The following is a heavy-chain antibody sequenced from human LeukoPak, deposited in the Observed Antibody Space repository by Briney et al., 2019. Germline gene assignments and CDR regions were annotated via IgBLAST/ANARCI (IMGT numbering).Heavy chain of an antibody. V-gene: IGHV4-39*01. CDR3: ARRAAVAGFFDY. CDR1: GGSISSSSYY. Sequence: SETLSLTCTVSGGSISSSSYYSGWIRQPPGKGLEWIGSIYYSGSTYYNPSLKSRVTISVDTSKNQFSLKLSSVTAADTAVYYCARRAAVAGFFDYWGQGTLVTVSS. D-gene: IGHD6-19*01. CDR2: IYYSGST. J-gene: IGHJ4*02.